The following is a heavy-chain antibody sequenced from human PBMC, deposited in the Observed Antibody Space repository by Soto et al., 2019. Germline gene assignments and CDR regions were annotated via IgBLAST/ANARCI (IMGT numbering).Heavy chain of an antibody. CDR1: GYTFTSYD. J-gene: IGHJ6*02. CDR3: ARGFRYYYDSSGFLHHYRMDV. Sequence: ASVKVSCKASGYTFTSYDINWVRQATGQGLEWMGWMNPNSGNTGYAQKFQGRVTVTRNTSISTAYMELSSLRSEDTAVYYCARGFRYYYDSSGFLHHYRMDVWGQGTTVTVSS. CDR2: MNPNSGNT. D-gene: IGHD3-22*01. V-gene: IGHV1-8*01.